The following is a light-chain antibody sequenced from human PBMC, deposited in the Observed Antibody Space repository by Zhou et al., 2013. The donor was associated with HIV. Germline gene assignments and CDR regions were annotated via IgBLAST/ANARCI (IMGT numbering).Light chain of an antibody. J-gene: IGKJ5*01. Sequence: DIQLTQSPSTLSASAGDGVIITCRASSSVNKWLAWYQQKPGRAPKLLIYAASTLQSGVPSRFGGSGSGTEFTLTISSLKPEDFATYFCQQFKLYPITFGQGTRL. CDR3: QQFKLYPIT. CDR2: AAS. V-gene: IGKV1-9*01. CDR1: SSVNKW.